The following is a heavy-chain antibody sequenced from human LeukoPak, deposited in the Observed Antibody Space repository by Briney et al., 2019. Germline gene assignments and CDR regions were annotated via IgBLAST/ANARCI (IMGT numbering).Heavy chain of an antibody. CDR2: ISYDGSKK. V-gene: IGHV3-30*03. D-gene: IGHD5-18*01. J-gene: IGHJ4*02. CDR1: GFTFKKYG. Sequence: PGRPLRPPFAPPGFTFKKYGMAWVPQAPGKGLGGVAVISYDGSKKYYEDSVKGRFTISRDNSKNTLYLQMNSLRADDTAVYYCARRLAYSYGYDYWGQGNLVTVSS. CDR3: ARRLAYSYGYDY.